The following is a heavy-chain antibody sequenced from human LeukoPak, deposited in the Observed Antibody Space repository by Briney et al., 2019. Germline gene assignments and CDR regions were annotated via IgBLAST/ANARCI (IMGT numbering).Heavy chain of an antibody. Sequence: SETLSLTCTVSGGSISTGDYYWSWIRQPPGKGLEWIWYIYYSGTTYYNPSLKSRVTISVDTSKNQFSLKLSSVTAADTAVYYCANYYDSSGPIFDYWGQGTLVTVSS. CDR1: GGSISTGDYY. J-gene: IGHJ4*02. V-gene: IGHV4-30-4*01. CDR2: IYYSGTT. D-gene: IGHD3-22*01. CDR3: ANYYDSSGPIFDY.